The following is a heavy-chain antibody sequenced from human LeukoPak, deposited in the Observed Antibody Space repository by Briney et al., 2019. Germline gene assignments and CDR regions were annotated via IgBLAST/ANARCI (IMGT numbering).Heavy chain of an antibody. D-gene: IGHD2-8*02. Sequence: GGSLKISSQVSGYIFTHYWIGWVRQMPGKGLESMGIIYPADSDTTYSPSFQGQVTISADKSIDTVYLQWSSLRASDTAMYYCARHIGLVAPDGFDIWGQGTMVTVSS. V-gene: IGHV5-51*01. CDR1: GYIFTHYW. CDR2: IYPADSDT. J-gene: IGHJ3*02. CDR3: ARHIGLVAPDGFDI.